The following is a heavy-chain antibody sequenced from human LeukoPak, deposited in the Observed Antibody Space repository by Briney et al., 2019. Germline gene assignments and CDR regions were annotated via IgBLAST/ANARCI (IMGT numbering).Heavy chain of an antibody. V-gene: IGHV3-53*01. CDR2: IYSIDST. D-gene: IGHD6-19*01. CDR3: ARIHSRGREVMN. Sequence: PGGSLRLSCAASPEITLSSAYMSWVRPPAGKRLEWVSLIYSIDSTYYADSVKGRFTISRDDSKNAVYLQMNSLRVDDTAVYYCARIHSRGREVMNWGQGTLVTVSS. CDR1: EITLSSAY. J-gene: IGHJ4*02.